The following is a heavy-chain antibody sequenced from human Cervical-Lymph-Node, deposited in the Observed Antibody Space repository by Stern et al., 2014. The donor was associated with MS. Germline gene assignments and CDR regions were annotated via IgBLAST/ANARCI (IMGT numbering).Heavy chain of an antibody. CDR2: VDPEDGAT. V-gene: IGHV1-69-2*01. CDR3: ATSSSGRLHRH. D-gene: IGHD1-26*01. Sequence: EVQLEESGADVKKPGATVKISCKFSGDAFIDYFIHWVQQAPGKGLEWMGRVDPEDGATVFVERFQGRVTMTADTSTDTAYMELSSLRPEDTAVYYCATSSSGRLHRHWGQGTLVTVSS. J-gene: IGHJ4*02. CDR1: GDAFIDYF.